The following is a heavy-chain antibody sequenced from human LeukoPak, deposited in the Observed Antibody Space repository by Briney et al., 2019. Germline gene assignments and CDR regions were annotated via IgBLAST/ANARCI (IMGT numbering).Heavy chain of an antibody. D-gene: IGHD1-26*01. Sequence: PGGSLRLSCAASGFTFSGYWMHWVRQAPGKGLVWVSRINGDGSTTTYADSVKGRFTISRDNAKNTLFLQMNSLRAEDTAVYYCARDGVGGSYYYRGQGTLVTVSS. CDR1: GFTFSGYW. CDR3: ARDGVGGSYYY. V-gene: IGHV3-74*01. J-gene: IGHJ4*02. CDR2: INGDGSTT.